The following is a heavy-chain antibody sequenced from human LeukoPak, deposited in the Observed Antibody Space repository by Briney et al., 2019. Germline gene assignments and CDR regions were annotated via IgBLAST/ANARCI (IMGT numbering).Heavy chain of an antibody. CDR1: GGSISSYY. V-gene: IGHV4-59*01. Sequence: SETLSLTCTVSGGSISSYYWSWIRQPPGKGLEWIGYIYYSGSTNYNPSLKSRVTISVDTSKNQFSLKLSSVTAADTAVYYCATTCSGGSCYSDYWGQGTLVTVSS. CDR2: IYYSGST. D-gene: IGHD2-15*01. CDR3: ATTCSGGSCYSDY. J-gene: IGHJ4*02.